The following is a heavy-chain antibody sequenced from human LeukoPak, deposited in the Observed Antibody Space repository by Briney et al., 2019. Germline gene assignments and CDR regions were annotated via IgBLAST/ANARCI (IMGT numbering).Heavy chain of an antibody. D-gene: IGHD6-19*01. CDR2: ILYDGSNK. Sequence: PGGSLRLSCAASGFTFSSTGMPWVRQAPGKGLEWVAVILYDGSNKYYADSVKGRFTISRDNSKNTLYLQMNSLRAEDTAVYYCASLAGYSSGWYGAFDYWGRGTQVTVSS. J-gene: IGHJ4*02. CDR3: ASLAGYSSGWYGAFDY. CDR1: GFTFSSTG. V-gene: IGHV3-30*03.